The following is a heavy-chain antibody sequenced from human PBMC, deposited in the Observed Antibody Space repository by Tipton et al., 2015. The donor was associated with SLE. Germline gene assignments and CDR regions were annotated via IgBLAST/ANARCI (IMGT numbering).Heavy chain of an antibody. V-gene: IGHV4-61*02. Sequence: TLSLTCTVSGGSISSGSYYWSWIRQPAGKGLEWIGRIYTSGSTNYNPSLQSRVTISVDMSKNQFSLRLSSVTAADTGVYYCAKDSGTYYFDFWGQGVLVNVSS. J-gene: IGHJ4*02. CDR1: GGSISSGSYY. CDR2: IYTSGST. CDR3: AKDSGTYYFDF. D-gene: IGHD1-26*01.